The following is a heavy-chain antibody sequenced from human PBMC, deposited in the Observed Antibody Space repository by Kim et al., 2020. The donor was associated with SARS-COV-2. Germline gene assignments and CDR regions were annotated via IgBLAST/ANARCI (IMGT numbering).Heavy chain of an antibody. V-gene: IGHV4-39*01. CDR3: TRGGGIPVAGF. D-gene: IGHD6-19*01. Sequence: SETLSLTCTVSGGSISSGTFYWGWIRQPPGKGLEWIGSIHYRGSTYYNPSLKSRVTVSVDTSTNQFSLRLSSLTAADTAVYYCTRGGGIPVAGFWSQGTLVTVSS. CDR2: IHYRGST. J-gene: IGHJ4*02. CDR1: GGSISSGTFY.